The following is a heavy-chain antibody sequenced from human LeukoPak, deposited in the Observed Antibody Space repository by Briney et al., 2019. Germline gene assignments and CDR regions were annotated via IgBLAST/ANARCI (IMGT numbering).Heavy chain of an antibody. V-gene: IGHV1-2*06. J-gene: IGHJ5*02. CDR1: GYTFTGYY. D-gene: IGHD3-10*01. CDR3: ARLLWFGELYWFDP. CDR2: INPNSGGT. Sequence: ASVKVSCKASGYTFTGYYMHWVRQAPGQGLEWMGRINPNSGGTNYAQKLQGRVTMTRDTSISTAYMELSRLRSDDTAVYYCARLLWFGELYWFDPWGQGTLVTVSS.